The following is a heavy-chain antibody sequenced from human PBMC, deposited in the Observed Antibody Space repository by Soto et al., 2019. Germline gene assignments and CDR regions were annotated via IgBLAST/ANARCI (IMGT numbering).Heavy chain of an antibody. CDR1: GFTFSSYS. CDR2: ISSSSSSI. CDR3: ARDRPGYSSRRSPI. Sequence: GGSLRLSCAASGFTFSSYSMNWVRQAPGKGLEWVSFISSSSSSIYYADSLKGRFTISRDNAKNSLYLQMNSLRAEDTAVYYWARDRPGYSSRRSPIWGKETLVTVPS. D-gene: IGHD6-13*01. J-gene: IGHJ4*02. V-gene: IGHV3-21*01.